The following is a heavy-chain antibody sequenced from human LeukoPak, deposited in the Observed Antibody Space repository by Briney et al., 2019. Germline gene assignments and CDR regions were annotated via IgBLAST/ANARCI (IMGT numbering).Heavy chain of an antibody. Sequence: GGSLRLSCVASGITFSNYAVSWVRQAPEKGLDWVSVISGSAHKIRYADSVKGRFTISRDNSKNTLYLQMNSLRAEDTAVYYCAKHGGTVTRALDYWGQGTLVTVSS. J-gene: IGHJ4*02. CDR1: GITFSNYA. CDR2: ISGSAHKI. V-gene: IGHV3-23*01. D-gene: IGHD4-17*01. CDR3: AKHGGTVTRALDY.